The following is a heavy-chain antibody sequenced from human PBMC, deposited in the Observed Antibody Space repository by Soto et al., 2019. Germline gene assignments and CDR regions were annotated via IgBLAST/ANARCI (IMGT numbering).Heavy chain of an antibody. CDR3: ARGVQQLVPYYFDY. Sequence: PSETLPLTCTVSGGSISSYYWSLIRQPPGKGLEWIGYIYYSGSTNYNPSLKSRVTISVDTSKNQFSLKLSSVTAADTAVYYCARGVQQLVPYYFDYWGQGTLVTVSS. CDR2: IYYSGST. CDR1: GGSISSYY. J-gene: IGHJ4*02. V-gene: IGHV4-59*01. D-gene: IGHD6-13*01.